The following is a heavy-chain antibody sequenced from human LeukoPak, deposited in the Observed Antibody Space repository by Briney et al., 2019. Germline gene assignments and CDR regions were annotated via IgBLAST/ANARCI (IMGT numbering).Heavy chain of an antibody. CDR1: GFTFSSSA. CDR3: AIDSGSYWNYFDY. J-gene: IGHJ4*02. V-gene: IGHV3-23*01. D-gene: IGHD1-26*01. Sequence: GGSLRLSCAASGFTFSSSAMSWVRQASGKGLEWVSAISGSSDITYYADSVKGRFTISRDNSKNTLYLQMNSLRAEDTAVYYCAIDSGSYWNYFDYWGQGTLVTVSS. CDR2: ISGSSDIT.